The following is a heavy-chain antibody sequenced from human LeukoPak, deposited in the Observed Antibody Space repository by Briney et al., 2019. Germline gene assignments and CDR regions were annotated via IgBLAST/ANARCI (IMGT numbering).Heavy chain of an antibody. J-gene: IGHJ4*02. CDR1: GGSISSGSYY. Sequence: PSETLSLTCTVSGGSISSGSYYWSWIRQPAGKGLEWIGRIYTSGSTNYNPSLKSRVTISVDTSKNQFSLKLSSVTAADTAVYYCARSSSSWNWGQGTLVNVSS. CDR2: IYTSGST. D-gene: IGHD6-13*01. V-gene: IGHV4-61*02. CDR3: ARSSSSWN.